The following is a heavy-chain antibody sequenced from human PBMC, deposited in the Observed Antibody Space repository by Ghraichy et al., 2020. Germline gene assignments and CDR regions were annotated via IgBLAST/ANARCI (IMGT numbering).Heavy chain of an antibody. CDR3: ARAAERFLEWLPPGYYDSSGADY. Sequence: ESLNISCAASGFTFSSYSMNWVRQAPGKGLEWVSSISSSSSYIYCADSVKGRFTISRDNAKNSLYLQMNSLRAEDTAVYYCARAAERFLEWLPPGYYDSSGADYWGQGTLVTVSS. D-gene: IGHD3-3*01. V-gene: IGHV3-21*01. J-gene: IGHJ4*02. CDR1: GFTFSSYS. CDR2: ISSSSSYI.